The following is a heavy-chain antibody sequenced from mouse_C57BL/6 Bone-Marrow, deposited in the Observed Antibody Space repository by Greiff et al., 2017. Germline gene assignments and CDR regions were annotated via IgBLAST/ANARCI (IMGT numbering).Heavy chain of an antibody. V-gene: IGHV5-9*01. Sequence: DVMLVESGGGLVKPGGSLKLSCAASGFTFSSYTMSWVRQTPEQRLEWVATISGGGGNTYYPASVQGRFTISRDNAKNTMYLQMSSLRSEDTALYYCASQAWFAYWGQGTLVTVSA. J-gene: IGHJ3*01. CDR1: GFTFSSYT. CDR3: ASQAWFAY. CDR2: ISGGGGNT.